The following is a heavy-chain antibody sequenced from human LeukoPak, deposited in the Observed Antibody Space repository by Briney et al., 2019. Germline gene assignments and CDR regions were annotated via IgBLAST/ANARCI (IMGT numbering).Heavy chain of an antibody. CDR3: ARHSDYLRAFDY. CDR1: GGSISSGGYY. D-gene: IGHD5-12*01. J-gene: IGHJ4*02. Sequence: SQTLSLTCTVSGGSISSGGYYWSWIRQHPGTDLEWIGYIYYSGSTYYNPSLKSRVTISVDTSKNQFSLKLSSVTAADTAVHYCARHSDYLRAFDYWGQGTLVTVSS. V-gene: IGHV4-31*03. CDR2: IYYSGST.